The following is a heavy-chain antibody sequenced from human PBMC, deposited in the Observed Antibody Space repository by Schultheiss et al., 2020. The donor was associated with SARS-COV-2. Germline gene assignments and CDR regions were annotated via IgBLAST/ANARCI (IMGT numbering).Heavy chain of an antibody. Sequence: GGSLRLSCSASGFTFSSYAMHWVRQAPGKGLEYVSAISSNGGSTYYADSVKGRFTISRDNSKNTLYLQMSSLRAEDTAVYYCVKGLNSGSGYYYYGMDVWCQGTTVTVSS. D-gene: IGHD1-26*01. CDR3: VKGLNSGSGYYYYGMDV. V-gene: IGHV3-64D*06. CDR1: GFTFSSYA. J-gene: IGHJ6*02. CDR2: ISSNGGST.